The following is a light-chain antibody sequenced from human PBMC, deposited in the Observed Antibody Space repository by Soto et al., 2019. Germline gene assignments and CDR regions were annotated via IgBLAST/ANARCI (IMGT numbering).Light chain of an antibody. Sequence: DIQMTQSPSTLSASVGDRVTITCRASESISSFLAWYQQKPGRAPKLLIYTASTLARGVPSRFSGSGSETDFTLIISSLQPDDFATYYCQQYKSYSTFGQGTYLEIK. CDR2: TAS. CDR1: ESISSF. J-gene: IGKJ2*01. CDR3: QQYKSYST. V-gene: IGKV1-5*03.